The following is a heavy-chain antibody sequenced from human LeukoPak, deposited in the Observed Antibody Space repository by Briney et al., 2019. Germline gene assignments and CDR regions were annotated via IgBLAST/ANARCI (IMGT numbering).Heavy chain of an antibody. CDR2: ITSDGSSK. J-gene: IGHJ3*02. CDR3: ARTYDFGVGPPGDAFDN. Sequence: GGSLRLSCAASGFTFSSYWMHWVRQEPGKGLVWVSYITSDGSSKSYADSVKGRFTISRDNAKNTLYLQMNSLRAEETAVYYCARTYDFGVGPPGDAFDNWGQGTLVTVSS. D-gene: IGHD3-3*01. CDR1: GFTFSSYW. V-gene: IGHV3-74*01.